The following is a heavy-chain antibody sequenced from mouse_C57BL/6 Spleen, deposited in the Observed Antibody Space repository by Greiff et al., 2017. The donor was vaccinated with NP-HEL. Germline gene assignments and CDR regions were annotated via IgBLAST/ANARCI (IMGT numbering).Heavy chain of an antibody. D-gene: IGHD4-1*01. CDR3: TAYWAWFAY. J-gene: IGHJ3*01. CDR1: GFNIKDDY. Sequence: EVQLQQSGAELVRPGASVKLSCTASGFNIKDDYMHWVKQRPEQGLEWIGWIDPENGDTEYASKFQGKATITADTSSHTADLQLSSLTSEDTAVYYCTAYWAWFAYWGQGTLVTVSA. V-gene: IGHV14-4*01. CDR2: IDPENGDT.